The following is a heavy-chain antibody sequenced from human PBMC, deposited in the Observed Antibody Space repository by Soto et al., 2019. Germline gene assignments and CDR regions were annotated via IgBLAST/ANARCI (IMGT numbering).Heavy chain of an antibody. CDR1: GFTFRRSW. V-gene: IGHV3-74*01. CDR3: VRDIP. Sequence: EVQLVESGGGLVQPGGSLRLSCAASGFTFRRSWLYWVRQTPGKGTVWVSCINGDGSVIYYADSVKGRVTISRNNATDTLYLQMNSLTTENSAVYYCVRDIPWGQGTLVSVSS. J-gene: IGHJ5*02. CDR2: INGDGSVI.